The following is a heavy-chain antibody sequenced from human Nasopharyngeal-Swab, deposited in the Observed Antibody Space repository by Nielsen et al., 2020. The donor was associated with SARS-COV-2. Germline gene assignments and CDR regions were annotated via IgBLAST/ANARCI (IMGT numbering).Heavy chain of an antibody. Sequence: GESLKISCAASGFTFRSYWMHWVRQAPGKGLVWVSRINSDGRSTSYADSVKGRFTISRDNAKNTLYLQMNSLRAEDTAVYYCARVGFPGRFDLWGRGTLVTVSS. CDR3: ARVGFPGRFDL. CDR2: INSDGRST. D-gene: IGHD3-10*01. J-gene: IGHJ2*01. CDR1: GFTFRSYW. V-gene: IGHV3-74*01.